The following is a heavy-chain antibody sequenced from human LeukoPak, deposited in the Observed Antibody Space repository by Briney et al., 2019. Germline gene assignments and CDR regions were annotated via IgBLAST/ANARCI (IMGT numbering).Heavy chain of an antibody. D-gene: IGHD3-3*01. J-gene: IGHJ4*02. CDR1: GFTLSSRW. CDR2: INRDGSEK. CDR3: ATYDSWSGYNIAY. V-gene: IGHV3-7*03. Sequence: GGSLRLSCVVSGFTLSSRWMMWVRQAPGGGLEWMTNINRDGSEKNYVDSVKGRFTITGDNAENSLYLQMNSLKVEDSAIYYCATYDSWSGYNIAYWGQGTLVTVSS.